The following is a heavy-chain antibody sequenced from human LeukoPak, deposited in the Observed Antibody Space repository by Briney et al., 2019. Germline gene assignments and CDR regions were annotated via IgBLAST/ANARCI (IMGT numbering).Heavy chain of an antibody. D-gene: IGHD5-24*01. CDR3: ARGDGYNPHYGMDV. CDR1: GYTFTSYD. CDR2: MNPNSGNT. Sequence: ASVKVSCKASGYTFTSYDINWVRQATGQGLEWMGRMNPNSGNTGYAQKFQGRVTMTRNTSISTAYMELSSLRSEDTAVYYCARGDGYNPHYGMDVWGQGTTVTVSS. J-gene: IGHJ6*02. V-gene: IGHV1-8*01.